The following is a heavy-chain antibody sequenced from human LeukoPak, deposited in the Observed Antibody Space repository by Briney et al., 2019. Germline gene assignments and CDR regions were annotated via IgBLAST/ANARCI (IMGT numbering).Heavy chain of an antibody. CDR3: ARDLKSTVTLDY. CDR1: GGSISSYY. CDR2: IYYSGST. Sequence: SETLSLTCTVSGGSISSYYWSWIRQPPGKGLEWIGYIYYSGSTNYNPSLKSRVTISVDTSKNQFSLKLSSVTAADTAVYYCARDLKSTVTLDYWGQGTLVTVSS. V-gene: IGHV4-59*01. D-gene: IGHD4-11*01. J-gene: IGHJ4*02.